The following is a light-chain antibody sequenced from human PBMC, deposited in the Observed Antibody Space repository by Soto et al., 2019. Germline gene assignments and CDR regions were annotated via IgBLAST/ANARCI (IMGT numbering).Light chain of an antibody. CDR3: QQFNSYPP. Sequence: AIQLTQPPSSLSASVGDRVTITCRASQGVSSALAWYQQKPGEAPKLLIYNASSLESGVPSRFSGSGSGTAFTLTTSSLQPEDFATYYCQQFNSYPPFGQGTKLEIK. CDR1: QGVSSA. J-gene: IGKJ2*01. V-gene: IGKV1-13*02. CDR2: NAS.